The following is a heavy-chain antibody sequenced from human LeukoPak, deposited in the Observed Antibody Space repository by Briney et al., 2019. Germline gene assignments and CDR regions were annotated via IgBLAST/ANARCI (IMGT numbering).Heavy chain of an antibody. D-gene: IGHD3-10*01. CDR3: ARERRVGGLGRITMVRGPFDP. J-gene: IGHJ5*02. V-gene: IGHV4-4*07. CDR2: IYTSGST. Sequence: PSETLSLTCTVSGGSISSYYWSWIRQPAGKGLEWIGRIYTSGSTNYNPSLKSRVTTSVDTSKNQFSLKLSSVTAADTAVYYCARERRVGGLGRITMVRGPFDPWGQGTLVTVSS. CDR1: GGSISSYY.